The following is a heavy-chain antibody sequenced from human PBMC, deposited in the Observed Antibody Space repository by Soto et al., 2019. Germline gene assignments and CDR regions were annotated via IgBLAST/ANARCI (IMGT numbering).Heavy chain of an antibody. CDR2: GDYSGGT. CDR1: GGSIDNSHSF. J-gene: IGHJ4*02. CDR3: VRVVEAATRHTDFDA. D-gene: IGHD2-15*01. V-gene: IGHV4-39*01. Sequence: SETLSLTCAVSGGSIDNSHSFWVWLRQPPGRGLEFLGSGDYSGGTYYNPSLKSRVTVYVATYKNKVSLRVRSVAVAETAMYYCVRVVEAATRHTDFDAWGQGIVVTVSS.